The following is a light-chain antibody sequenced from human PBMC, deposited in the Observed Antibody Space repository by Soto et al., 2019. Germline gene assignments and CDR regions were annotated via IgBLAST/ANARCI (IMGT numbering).Light chain of an antibody. J-gene: IGKJ4*01. Sequence: EIVLTQSPGTLSLSPGERATLSCRVSQSVGSSNLAWYQQKPGQAPRLLIYGASSRATGIPDRFSGSGSGTDFTLTISRLEPEDFVVYYCQQYGSSPPLTFGGGTKVDIK. CDR1: QSVGSSN. CDR2: GAS. CDR3: QQYGSSPPLT. V-gene: IGKV3-20*01.